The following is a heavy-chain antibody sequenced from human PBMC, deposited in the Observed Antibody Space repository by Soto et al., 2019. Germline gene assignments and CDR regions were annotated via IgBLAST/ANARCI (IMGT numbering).Heavy chain of an antibody. CDR2: IRTKTYGEAV. J-gene: IGHJ3*02. D-gene: IGHD2-8*02. Sequence: DVQLVESGGGLIKPGGSLRLSCTASEFTFANAFMNWVRQAPGKGLEWIGRIRTKTYGEAVDYAAPVKGRFTISRDDSKDTMYLQMNSLKIEDTAVHYCTSCRGYCTGLVAYDIWGQGTMVTVSS. CDR1: EFTFANAF. V-gene: IGHV3-15*07. CDR3: TSCRGYCTGLVAYDI.